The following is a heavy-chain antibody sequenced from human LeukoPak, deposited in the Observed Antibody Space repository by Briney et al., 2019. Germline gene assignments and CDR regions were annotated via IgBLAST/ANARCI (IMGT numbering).Heavy chain of an antibody. J-gene: IGHJ4*02. CDR1: GFTFSSCA. CDR3: ARDLAAAPGRY. D-gene: IGHD6-13*01. Sequence: GGSLRLSCAASGFTFSSCAMSWVRQAPGKGLEWVSAISGSDTRTYYADPLKGRFTISRDNSKNTLYLQMDSLTAEDTAVYYCARDLAAAPGRYWGQGTLVTVSS. CDR2: ISGSDTRT. V-gene: IGHV3-23*01.